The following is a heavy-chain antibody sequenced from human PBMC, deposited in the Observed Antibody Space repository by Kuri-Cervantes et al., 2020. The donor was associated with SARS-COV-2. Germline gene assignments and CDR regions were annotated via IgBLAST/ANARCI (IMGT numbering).Heavy chain of an antibody. CDR3: ARGSAGGRYSNYVLDY. CDR2: IIPIFGTA. D-gene: IGHD4-11*01. CDR1: GYTFTNYF. V-gene: IGHV1-46*01. J-gene: IGHJ4*02. Sequence: ASVKVSCKASGYTFTNYFMHWVRQAPGQGLEWMGGIIPIFGTANYAQKFQGRVTMTRDTSTSTVYMELSSLRSEDTAVYYCARGSAGGRYSNYVLDYWGQGTLVTVSS.